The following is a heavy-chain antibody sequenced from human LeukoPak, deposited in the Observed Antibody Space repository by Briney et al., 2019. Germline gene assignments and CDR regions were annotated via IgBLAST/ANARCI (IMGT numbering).Heavy chain of an antibody. V-gene: IGHV4-34*01. CDR3: ARVGYSYVINDWSRTGLGAYPTKYYYHMDV. D-gene: IGHD5-18*01. CDR1: VGSFSGYY. CDR2: INHSGST. Sequence: SETLSLTCAVYVGSFSGYYWSWIRQPPGKGLEWIGEINHSGSTNYNPSLTSRVTISGDTSKSQFSLKLSSVTAADTAVYFCARVGYSYVINDWSRTGLGAYPTKYYYHMDVWGKGTTVTVSS. J-gene: IGHJ6*03.